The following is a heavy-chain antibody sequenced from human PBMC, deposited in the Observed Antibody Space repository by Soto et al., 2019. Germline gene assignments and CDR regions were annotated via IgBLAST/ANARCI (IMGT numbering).Heavy chain of an antibody. D-gene: IGHD4-17*01. Sequence: SETLSLTCSVSGDSTSRDYWSWIRQPLGKGLEWIGEINDSGYTNYNPSLKSRVTISVDTSKNQFSLKLSSVTAADTAVYYCARWKDDYGDYENFGYWGQGTLVTVSS. J-gene: IGHJ4*02. V-gene: IGHV4-59*12. CDR2: INDSGYT. CDR3: ARWKDDYGDYENFGY. CDR1: GDSTSRDY.